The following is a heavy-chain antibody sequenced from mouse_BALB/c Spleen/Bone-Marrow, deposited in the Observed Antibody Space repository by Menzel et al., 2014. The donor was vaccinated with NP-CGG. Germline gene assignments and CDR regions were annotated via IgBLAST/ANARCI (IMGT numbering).Heavy chain of an antibody. CDR3: AKSLYDYDAIDY. D-gene: IGHD1-1*01. CDR2: ISSGGSYT. CDR1: GFTFSSYA. Sequence: EVKLMESGGGLVKPGGSLKLSCAASGFTFSSYAMSWVRQTPEKRLEWVATISSGGSYTYYADSGKGRLTISRDNAKDTLYLQMSSLRSEDAAMYYCAKSLYDYDAIDYWGQKNSLTVSS. V-gene: IGHV5-9-1*01. J-gene: IGHJ4*01.